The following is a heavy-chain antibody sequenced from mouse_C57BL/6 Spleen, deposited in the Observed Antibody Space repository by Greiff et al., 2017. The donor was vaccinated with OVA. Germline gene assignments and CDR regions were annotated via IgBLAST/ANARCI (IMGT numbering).Heavy chain of an antibody. V-gene: IGHV3-6*01. Sequence: EVQLQESGPGLVKPSQSLSLTCSVTGYSITSGYYWNWIRQFPGNKLEWMGYISYDGSNNYNPSLKNRISITRDTSKNQFFLKLNSVTTEDTATYYCARRYDYHYYAMDYWGQGTSVTVSS. CDR2: ISYDGSN. CDR3: ARRYDYHYYAMDY. J-gene: IGHJ4*01. CDR1: GYSITSGYY. D-gene: IGHD2-4*01.